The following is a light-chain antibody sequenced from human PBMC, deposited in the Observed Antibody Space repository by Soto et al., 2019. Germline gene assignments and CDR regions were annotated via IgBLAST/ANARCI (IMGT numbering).Light chain of an antibody. CDR1: QSVSSK. Sequence: EMVMTQSPAALSVSPGERATLSCRASQSVSSKLAWYQQKPGQAPRVLIYGASTRATGIPARFSGSGSGTEFTLTISSLQSEDFAVYYCQQYNNWPRTFGQGTTVDI. J-gene: IGKJ1*01. CDR2: GAS. V-gene: IGKV3-15*01. CDR3: QQYNNWPRT.